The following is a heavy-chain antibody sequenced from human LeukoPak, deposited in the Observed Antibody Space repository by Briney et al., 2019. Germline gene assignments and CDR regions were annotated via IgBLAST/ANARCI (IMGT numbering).Heavy chain of an antibody. V-gene: IGHV1-2*02. J-gene: IGHJ3*02. CDR2: INPNSGGT. CDR1: GYTFTGYY. Sequence: ASVKVSCKASGYTFTGYYMHWVRQAPGQGLEWMGWINPNSGGTNYAQKFQGRVTKTRDTSISTAYMELGRLRFDDTAVDYCARERDAFDIWGQGTMVNGSS. CDR3: ARERDAFDI.